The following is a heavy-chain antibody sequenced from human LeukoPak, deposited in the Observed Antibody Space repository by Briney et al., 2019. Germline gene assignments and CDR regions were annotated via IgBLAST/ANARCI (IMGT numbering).Heavy chain of an antibody. D-gene: IGHD1-26*01. CDR1: GYTFTSYD. Sequence: GASVKVSCKASGYTFTSYDINWVRQATGQGLEWMGWISAYNGNTNYAQKLQGRVTMTTDTSTSTAYMELRSLRSDDTAVYYCARSLTVVGATRWVAFDIWGQGTMVTVSS. J-gene: IGHJ3*02. CDR2: ISAYNGNT. V-gene: IGHV1-18*01. CDR3: ARSLTVVGATRWVAFDI.